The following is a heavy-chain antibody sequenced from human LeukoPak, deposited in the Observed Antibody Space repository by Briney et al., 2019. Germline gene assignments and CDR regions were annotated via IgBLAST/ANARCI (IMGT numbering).Heavy chain of an antibody. CDR3: ARDLSGSYYIDH. CDR2: INSDGSST. J-gene: IGHJ4*02. V-gene: IGHV3-74*01. CDR1: GFTFSNYW. D-gene: IGHD3-9*01. Sequence: PGGSLRLSCAASGFTFSNYWMHWVRQAPGEGLVWVSRINSDGSSTSYADSVKGRFTISRDNTKNTLYLQMNSLRAEDTAVYYCARDLSGSYYIDHWGQGTLVTVSS.